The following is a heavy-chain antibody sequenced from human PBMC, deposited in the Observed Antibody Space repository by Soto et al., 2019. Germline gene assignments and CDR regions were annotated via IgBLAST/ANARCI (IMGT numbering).Heavy chain of an antibody. D-gene: IGHD2-21*02. CDR3: ARDPLAYCGGVCQNGMDV. V-gene: IGHV1-46*01. Sequence: GASVKVSCKASGYTFTSYYMHWVRQAPGQGLEWMGIINPSGGSTSYAQKFQGRVTMTRDTSTSTVYMELSSLRSEDTAVYYCARDPLAYCGGVCQNGMDVWGQGTTVTGSS. CDR1: GYTFTSYY. CDR2: INPSGGST. J-gene: IGHJ6*02.